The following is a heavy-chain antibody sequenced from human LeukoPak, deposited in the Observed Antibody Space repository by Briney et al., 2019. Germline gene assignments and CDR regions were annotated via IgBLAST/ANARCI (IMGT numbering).Heavy chain of an antibody. J-gene: IGHJ3*01. CDR1: GFTFSSYE. Sequence: PAGTLSLSCAASGFTFSSYEVNWVRHSPAPGREWDSYVSGRGSSKYYKDSVKGRFTISRDNAKNSLYLQMNRLSAEDTAVYYCARVSTMVRVPLDALDFWGQGTMVSVSS. CDR2: VSGRGSSK. CDR3: ARVSTMVRVPLDALDF. V-gene: IGHV3-48*03. D-gene: IGHD3-10*01.